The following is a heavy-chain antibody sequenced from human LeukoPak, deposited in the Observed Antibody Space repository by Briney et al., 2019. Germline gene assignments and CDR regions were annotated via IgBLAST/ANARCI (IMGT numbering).Heavy chain of an antibody. J-gene: IGHJ4*02. Sequence: GGSLRLSCAASGFTFGSYSMNWVRQAPGKGLEWVSSISSSSSYIYYADSVKGRFTISRDNAKNSLYLQMNSLRAEDTAVYYCARDLWAAAASTNWGQGTLVTVSS. CDR1: GFTFGSYS. D-gene: IGHD6-13*01. CDR3: ARDLWAAAASTN. CDR2: ISSSSSYI. V-gene: IGHV3-21*01.